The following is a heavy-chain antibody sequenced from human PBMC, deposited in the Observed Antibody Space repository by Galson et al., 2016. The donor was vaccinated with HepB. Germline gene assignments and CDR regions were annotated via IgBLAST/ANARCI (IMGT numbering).Heavy chain of an antibody. CDR1: GGPVIDYS. Sequence: ETQSLTCGVYGGPVIDYSWNWIRQPPGKGLEWIGEINHSGTTKSNPSLKSRVTISVDTSKSQFSLKLNSVTAADTAIYYCARINRVRTFDIWGQGTLVTVSS. CDR3: ARINRVRTFDI. CDR2: INHSGTT. V-gene: IGHV4-34*01. D-gene: IGHD1-14*01. J-gene: IGHJ3*02.